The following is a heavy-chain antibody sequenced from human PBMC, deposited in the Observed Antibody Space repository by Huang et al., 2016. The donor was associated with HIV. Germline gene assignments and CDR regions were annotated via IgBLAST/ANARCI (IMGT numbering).Heavy chain of an antibody. CDR2: IYWDDDK. D-gene: IGHD3-22*01. Sequence: QITLKESGPTLVKPTQTLTLTCTFSGFSLKRSGEGVGWIRQPPGKALEWLAIIYWDDDKRYSPSLKSRLTITKDTSKTQVVLTLTNIDPVDTATYYCAHIKYYFDDSGKGTYDYWGQGTLVSVSS. CDR3: AHIKYYFDDSGKGTYDY. CDR1: GFSLKRSGEG. J-gene: IGHJ4*02. V-gene: IGHV2-5*02.